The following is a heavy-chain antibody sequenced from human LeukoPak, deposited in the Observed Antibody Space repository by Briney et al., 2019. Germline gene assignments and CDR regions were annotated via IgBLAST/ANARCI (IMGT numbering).Heavy chain of an antibody. Sequence: SVKVSCKASGGTVSSYAISWGRQAPGQGGEWRGGIIPIFGTANYAQKFQGRVTITTDESTSTAYMELSSLRSEDTAVYYCARDSHDIFLWFGESISWFDPWGQGTLVTVSS. CDR3: ARDSHDIFLWFGESISWFDP. CDR1: GGTVSSYA. J-gene: IGHJ5*02. V-gene: IGHV1-69*05. CDR2: IIPIFGTA. D-gene: IGHD3-10*01.